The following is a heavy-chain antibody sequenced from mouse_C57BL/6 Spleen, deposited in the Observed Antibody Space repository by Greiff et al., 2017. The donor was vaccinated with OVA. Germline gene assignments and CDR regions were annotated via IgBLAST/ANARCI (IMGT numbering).Heavy chain of an antibody. CDR3: ARESPYAMDY. V-gene: IGHV1-52*01. Sequence: QVQLQQPGAELVRPGSSVKLSCKASGYTFTSYWMHWVKQRPIPGLEWIGNIDPSDSETHYNQKFKDKATLTVDKSSGTAYMQRSSLTSEDSAVYYCARESPYAMDYWGQGTSVTVSS. CDR1: GYTFTSYW. CDR2: IDPSDSET. J-gene: IGHJ4*01.